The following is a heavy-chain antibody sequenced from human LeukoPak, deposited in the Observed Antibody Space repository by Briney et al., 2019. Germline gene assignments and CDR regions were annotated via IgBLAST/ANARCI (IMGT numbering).Heavy chain of an antibody. D-gene: IGHD1-1*01. Sequence: GGSLRLSCAASGFTFSYFEMNWVRQAPGKGLELVSYISSSGSPKYYADSVKGRFTISRDNAKNSLYLQMNSLTAEDTAVYYCARRDWNDGFDAFDIWGQGTMVTVSS. CDR1: GFTFSYFE. CDR3: ARRDWNDGFDAFDI. CDR2: ISSSGSPK. V-gene: IGHV3-48*03. J-gene: IGHJ3*02.